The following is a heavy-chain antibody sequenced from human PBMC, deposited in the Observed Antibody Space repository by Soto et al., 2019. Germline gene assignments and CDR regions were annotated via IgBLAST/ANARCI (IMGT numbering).Heavy chain of an antibody. J-gene: IGHJ6*02. CDR2: IIPIFGTA. D-gene: IGHD2-2*01. V-gene: IGHV1-69*13. CDR3: ARVPRLVVPAYYYGMDV. CDR1: GGTFSSYA. Sequence: ASVKVSCKASGGTFSSYAISWVRQAPGQGLEWMGGIIPIFGTANYAQKFQGRVTITADESTSTAYMELSSLRSEDTAVYYCARVPRLVVPAYYYGMDVWGQGTTVTVSS.